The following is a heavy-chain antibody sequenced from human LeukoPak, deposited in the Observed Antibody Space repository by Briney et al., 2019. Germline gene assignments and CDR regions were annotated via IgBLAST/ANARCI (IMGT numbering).Heavy chain of an antibody. Sequence: PGGSLRLSCAASGFTFSSYAMSWVRQAPGKGLEWVSAISGSGGSTYYADSVKGRFTISRDNSKNTLYLQMNSLRAEDTAVYYCARGDYYDSSGYYYVLFDYWGQGTLVTVSS. D-gene: IGHD3-22*01. CDR3: ARGDYYDSSGYYYVLFDY. CDR1: GFTFSSYA. J-gene: IGHJ4*02. CDR2: ISGSGGST. V-gene: IGHV3-23*01.